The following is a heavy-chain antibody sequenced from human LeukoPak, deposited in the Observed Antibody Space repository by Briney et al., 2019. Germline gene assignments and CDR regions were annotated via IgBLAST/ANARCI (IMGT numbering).Heavy chain of an antibody. CDR3: ARDQYYYDSSGYYWQDY. Sequence: PGGSLRLSCAASGFTVSSNYMSWVRQAPGKGLEWVSVIYSGGSTYYADSVKGRFTISRDNSKNMLYLQMNSLRAEDTAVYYCARDQYYYDSSGYYWQDYWGQGTLVTVSS. J-gene: IGHJ4*02. V-gene: IGHV3-66*02. D-gene: IGHD3-22*01. CDR1: GFTVSSNY. CDR2: IYSGGST.